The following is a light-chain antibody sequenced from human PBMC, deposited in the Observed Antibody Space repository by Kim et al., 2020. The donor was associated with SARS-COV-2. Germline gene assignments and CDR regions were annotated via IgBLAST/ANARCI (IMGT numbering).Light chain of an antibody. CDR1: NIGSKT. V-gene: IGLV3-21*04. Sequence: SYELTQAPSVSVAPGKTATMTCGGNNIGSKTVQWYQQKPGQAPVLVIYYNSDRPSGIPERFSGSNSGNTATLTISRVEAGDEADFYCQVWDSSSDPAGVF. J-gene: IGLJ3*02. CDR2: YNS. CDR3: QVWDSSSDPAGV.